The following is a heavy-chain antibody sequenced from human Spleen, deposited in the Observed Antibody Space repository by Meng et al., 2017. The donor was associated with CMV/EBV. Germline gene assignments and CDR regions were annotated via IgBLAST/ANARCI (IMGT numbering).Heavy chain of an antibody. J-gene: IGHJ4*02. CDR3: ARDRYGLFDY. CDR1: GFTFDSYA. D-gene: IGHD3-9*01. Sequence: LSCAASGFTFDSYAMHWVRQAPGKGLEWVSYISSSSSTIYYADSLKGRFTISRDNAKNSLDLQMNSLRAEDTAVYYCARDRYGLFDYWGQGTLVTVSS. V-gene: IGHV3-48*04. CDR2: ISSSSSTI.